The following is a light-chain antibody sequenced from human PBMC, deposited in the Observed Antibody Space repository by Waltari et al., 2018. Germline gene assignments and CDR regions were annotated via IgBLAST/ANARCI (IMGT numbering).Light chain of an antibody. CDR3: QHSEA. Sequence: DMQMTQSPASLSASVGDRVTITCQPSQDVINYINWYQQKPGKVPQLLIYDAATLKTGVPSRFSGRQSGTYFTLTISGLQPEDVGTYYCQHSEAFGQGTTVEI. V-gene: IGKV1-33*01. CDR2: DAA. J-gene: IGKJ1*01. CDR1: QDVINY.